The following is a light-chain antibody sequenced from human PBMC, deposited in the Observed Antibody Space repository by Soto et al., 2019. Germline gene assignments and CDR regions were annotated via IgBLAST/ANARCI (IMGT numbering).Light chain of an antibody. V-gene: IGKV1-9*01. Sequence: DIQLTQWPSLLSASVGERVTITCRTSQGISTYVAWYQQKLGKAPKLLIYDASTLQSGVPSRFSGSRSGSDFTLTISSLQPEDFAIYYCQQTYTTPEITFGQGTRLEI. CDR1: QGISTY. CDR2: DAS. J-gene: IGKJ5*01. CDR3: QQTYTTPEIT.